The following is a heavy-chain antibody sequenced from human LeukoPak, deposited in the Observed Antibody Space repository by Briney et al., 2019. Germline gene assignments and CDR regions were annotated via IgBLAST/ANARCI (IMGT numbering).Heavy chain of an antibody. CDR2: IYSGGST. V-gene: IGHV3-66*01. J-gene: IGHJ6*02. CDR1: GFTVSSNC. Sequence: GGSLRLSCAASGFTVSSNCMSWVRQAPGKGLEWVSVIYSGGSTYYADSVKGRFTISRDNSKNTLYLQMNSLRAEDTAVYYCARDLRITMVRGVISYYYGMDVWGQGTTVTVSS. CDR3: ARDLRITMVRGVISYYYGMDV. D-gene: IGHD3-10*01.